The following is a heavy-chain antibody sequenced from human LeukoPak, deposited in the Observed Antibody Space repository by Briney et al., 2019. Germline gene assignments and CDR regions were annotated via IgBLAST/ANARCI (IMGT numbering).Heavy chain of an antibody. CDR1: GFTFSSYS. CDR3: AREGNDFWSGYYTRYFDY. V-gene: IGHV3-21*01. Sequence: GGSLRLSCAASGFTFSSYSMNWVRQAPGKGLEWVSSISSSSSYIYYADSVKGRFTISRDNAKNSLYLQMNSLRAEDTAVYYCAREGNDFWSGYYTRYFDYWGQGTLVTVSS. J-gene: IGHJ4*02. CDR2: ISSSSSYI. D-gene: IGHD3-3*01.